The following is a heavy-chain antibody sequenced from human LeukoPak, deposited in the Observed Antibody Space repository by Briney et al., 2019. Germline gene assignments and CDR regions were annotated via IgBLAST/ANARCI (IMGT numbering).Heavy chain of an antibody. Sequence: SQTLSLTCTVSGGSISSGGYYWSWIRQPPGKGLEWIGYIYHSGSTYYNPSLKSRVTISVDRSKNQFSLKLSSVTAADTAVYYCAREAPRDPYYDILTGYSGSSFIDYWGQGTLVTVSS. CDR3: AREAPRDPYYDILTGYSGSSFIDY. CDR1: GGSISSGGYY. CDR2: IYHSGST. J-gene: IGHJ4*02. D-gene: IGHD3-9*01. V-gene: IGHV4-30-2*01.